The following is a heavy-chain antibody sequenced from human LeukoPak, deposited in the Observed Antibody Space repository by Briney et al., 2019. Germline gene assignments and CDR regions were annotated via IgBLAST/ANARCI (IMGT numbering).Heavy chain of an antibody. CDR2: VHLSGRT. V-gene: IGHV4-4*02. CDR1: GGSISTTNW. CDR3: AREGGPYRPLDY. J-gene: IGHJ4*02. Sequence: SETLSLTCGVSGGSISTTNWWTWVRQPPGGGLEWIGEVHLSGRTHYNPSLESRVTMSVDMSENHISLRLTFVTAADTAVYYCAREGGPYRPLDYSGQGTLVTVSS.